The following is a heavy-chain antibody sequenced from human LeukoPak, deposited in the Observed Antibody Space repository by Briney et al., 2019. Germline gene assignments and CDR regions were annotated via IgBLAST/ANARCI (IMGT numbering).Heavy chain of an antibody. Sequence: PSETLSLTCAVYGGSFSGYYWSWIRQPPGRGLEWIGEINHSGSTNYNPSLKSRVTISVDTSKNQFSLKLSSVTAADTAVYYCARGYSSGWYGRYWGQGTLVTVSS. CDR3: ARGYSSGWYGRY. CDR2: INHSGST. J-gene: IGHJ4*02. V-gene: IGHV4-34*01. D-gene: IGHD6-19*01. CDR1: GGSFSGYY.